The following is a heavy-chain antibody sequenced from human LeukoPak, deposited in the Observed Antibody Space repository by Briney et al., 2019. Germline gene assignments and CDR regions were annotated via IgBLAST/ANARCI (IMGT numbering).Heavy chain of an antibody. CDR1: GYRFTSYW. Sequence: GESLKISFKGSGYRFTSYWIGWVRPMPGKGLEWMGIIYPGDSDTRYSPSFQGQVTISADKSISTAYLQWSSLKASDTAMYYCARHDGYSFRFRYYYYGMDVWGQGTTVAVSS. J-gene: IGHJ6*02. D-gene: IGHD5-24*01. V-gene: IGHV5-51*01. CDR3: ARHDGYSFRFRYYYYGMDV. CDR2: IYPGDSDT.